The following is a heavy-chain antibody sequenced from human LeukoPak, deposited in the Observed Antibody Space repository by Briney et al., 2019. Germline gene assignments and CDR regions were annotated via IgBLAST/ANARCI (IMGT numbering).Heavy chain of an antibody. CDR2: IYPGDSDT. CDR1: GYSFTSYW. D-gene: IGHD4-17*01. J-gene: IGHJ3*02. V-gene: IGHV5-51*01. Sequence: GESLKISCKGSGYSFTSYWIGWVRQMPGKGLEWMGIIYPGDSDTRYSPSFQGQVTISADKSISTAYLQWSSLKASDTAMYYCARQYAVTTSTDTFDIWGQGTMVTVSS. CDR3: ARQYAVTTSTDTFDI.